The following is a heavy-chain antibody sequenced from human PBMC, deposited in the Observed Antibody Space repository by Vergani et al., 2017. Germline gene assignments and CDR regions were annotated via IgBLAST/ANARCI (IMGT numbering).Heavy chain of an antibody. D-gene: IGHD6-19*01. J-gene: IGHJ4*02. Sequence: VQLVESGGTQVQPGGSLRLSCTASGFPFSSYSMAWVRQAPGKGLEWVTFIRYDGSNTYYADSVKGRFTISRDNSKNTLFLQMNSLRPEDTAVYYCARDTVTGSRYFDYWGQGTLVTVSS. V-gene: IGHV3-30*02. CDR1: GFPFSSYS. CDR2: IRYDGSNT. CDR3: ARDTVTGSRYFDY.